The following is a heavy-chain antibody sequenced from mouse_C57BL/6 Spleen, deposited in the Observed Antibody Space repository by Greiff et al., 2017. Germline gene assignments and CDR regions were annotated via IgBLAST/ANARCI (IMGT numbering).Heavy chain of an antibody. CDR2: IYPGDGDT. V-gene: IGHV1-82*01. J-gene: IGHJ1*03. D-gene: IGHD1-1*01. CDR3: ARAYGSSSLYFDV. CDR1: GYAFSSSW. Sequence: VQLQQSGPELVKPGASVKISCKASGYAFSSSWMNWVKQRPGKGLEWIGRIYPGDGDTNYNGKFKGKATLTAGKSSSTAYMQLSSLTSEDSAVYVCARAYGSSSLYFDVWGTGTTVTVSS.